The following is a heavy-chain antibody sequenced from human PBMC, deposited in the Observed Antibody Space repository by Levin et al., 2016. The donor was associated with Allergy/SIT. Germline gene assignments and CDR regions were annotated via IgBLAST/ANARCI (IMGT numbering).Heavy chain of an antibody. CDR2: ISSDGSQR. CDR3: AKPRQVLRGRYDFESGYYRAYGLDA. CDR1: GFTFSREA. D-gene: IGHD3-3*01. V-gene: IGHV3-30*18. J-gene: IGHJ6*02. Sequence: GGSLRLSCAASGFTFSREAIHWVRQSPGKGLEWVAIISSDGSQRYYTDSVEGRFTISRDNSKNTLYLELHNLRPEDTAVYYCAKPRQVLRGRYDFESGYYRAYGLDAWGRGTTVTVSS.